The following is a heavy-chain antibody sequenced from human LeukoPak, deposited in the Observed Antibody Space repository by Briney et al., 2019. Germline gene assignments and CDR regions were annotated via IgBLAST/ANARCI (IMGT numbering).Heavy chain of an antibody. CDR1: GGTFSSYA. D-gene: IGHD5-12*01. Sequence: GASVKVSCKASGGTFSSYAISWVRQAPGQGLEWMGGIIPIFGTANYAQKFQGRVTITADESTSTAYMELSSLRSEDTAVYYCARVGSGYSGYDYGISDYWGQGTLVTVSS. J-gene: IGHJ4*02. CDR3: ARVGSGYSGYDYGISDY. CDR2: IIPIFGTA. V-gene: IGHV1-69*13.